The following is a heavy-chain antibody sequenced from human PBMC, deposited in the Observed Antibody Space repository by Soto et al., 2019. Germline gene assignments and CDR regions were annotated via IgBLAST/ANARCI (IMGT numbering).Heavy chain of an antibody. J-gene: IGHJ4*02. Sequence: EVQLVESGGGLVKPGGSLRLYCAASGFTFSSYSMNWVRQAPGKGLEWVSSISSSSSYIYYADSVKGRFTISRDNAKNSLYLQMNSLRAEDTAVYYCARDRGLCSGGSCPGQSWDYWGQGTLVTVSS. CDR3: ARDRGLCSGGSCPGQSWDY. CDR1: GFTFSSYS. CDR2: ISSSSSYI. V-gene: IGHV3-21*04. D-gene: IGHD2-15*01.